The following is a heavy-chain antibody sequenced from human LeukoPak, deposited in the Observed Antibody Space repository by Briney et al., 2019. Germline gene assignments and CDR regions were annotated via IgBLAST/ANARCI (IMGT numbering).Heavy chain of an antibody. CDR1: GYTFTSYG. CDR3: ARALLWFGEPSYIDY. J-gene: IGHJ4*02. D-gene: IGHD3-10*01. Sequence: ASVKVSCKASGYTFTSYGISWVRQAPGQGLDWMGWITAYNDNTNYAQKLQGRVTMTTDTSTSTAYTELRSLRSDDTAVYYCARALLWFGEPSYIDYWGQGTLVTASS. V-gene: IGHV1-18*01. CDR2: ITAYNDNT.